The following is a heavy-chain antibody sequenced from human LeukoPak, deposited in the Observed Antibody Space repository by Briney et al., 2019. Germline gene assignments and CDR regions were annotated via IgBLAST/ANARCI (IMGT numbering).Heavy chain of an antibody. D-gene: IGHD6-13*01. CDR1: GGSISSYY. V-gene: IGHV4-39*01. J-gene: IGHJ5*02. Sequence: SETLSPTCTVSGGSISSYYWGWIRQPPGKGLEWIGSIYYSGSTYYNPSLKSRVTISVDTSKNQFSLKLSSVTAADTAVYYCARPFSIAAAGTWGQGTLVTVSS. CDR2: IYYSGST. CDR3: ARPFSIAAAGT.